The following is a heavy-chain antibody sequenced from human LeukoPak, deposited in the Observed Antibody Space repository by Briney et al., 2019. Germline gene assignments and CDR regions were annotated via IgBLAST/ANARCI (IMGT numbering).Heavy chain of an antibody. Sequence: ASVKVSCKASGGTFSSYAISWLRQAPGQGLEWMGWINPNSGGTNYAQKFQGRVTMTRDTSISTAYMELSRLRSDDTAVYYCARDHPLYGSGSYYNKFDYWGQGTLVTVSS. CDR2: INPNSGGT. J-gene: IGHJ4*02. V-gene: IGHV1-2*02. D-gene: IGHD3-10*01. CDR3: ARDHPLYGSGSYYNKFDY. CDR1: GGTFSSYA.